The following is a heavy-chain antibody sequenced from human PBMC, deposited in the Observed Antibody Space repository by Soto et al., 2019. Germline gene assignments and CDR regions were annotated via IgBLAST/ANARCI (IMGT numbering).Heavy chain of an antibody. CDR2: MNPNTGNS. J-gene: IGHJ4*02. D-gene: IGHD1-1*01. V-gene: IGHV1-8*01. Sequence: GASVKVSCKVSGYTFTSYDIYWVRQATGQGLEWMGWMNPNTGNSAYAQKFQGRVTVTSDTSINTVHMELSRLRSEDTAVYYCARRAETNGWNGFGADKYYFDFWGKGTLVTVSS. CDR3: ARRAETNGWNGFGADKYYFDF. CDR1: GYTFTSYD.